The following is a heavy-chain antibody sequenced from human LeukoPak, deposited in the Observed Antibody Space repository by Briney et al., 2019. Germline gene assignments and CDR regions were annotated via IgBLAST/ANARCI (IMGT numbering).Heavy chain of an antibody. CDR3: VRDRGSGCSYGMYYYFYGVDV. D-gene: IGHD5-18*01. V-gene: IGHV3-33*08. CDR1: GFTFSTHA. J-gene: IGHJ6*02. CDR2: IWSDGSGK. Sequence: PGRSLRLSCAASGFTFSTHAMHWVRQAPGKGLEWVAVIWSDGSGKYYADSVKGRFSISRDNSKNTLFLDMSSLRVEESAVYYCVRDRGSGCSYGMYYYFYGVDVWGQGTTVTVSS.